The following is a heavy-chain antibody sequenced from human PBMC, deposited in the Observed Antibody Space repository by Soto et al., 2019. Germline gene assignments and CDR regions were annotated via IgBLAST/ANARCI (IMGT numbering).Heavy chain of an antibody. CDR3: ARWGCLDY. CDR2: ISGSDGKT. CDR1: GFSFGSYA. J-gene: IGHJ4*02. D-gene: IGHD1-26*01. V-gene: IGHV3-23*01. Sequence: PGGSLRLSCAASGFSFGSYALSWVRQAPGKGLEWVSTISGSDGKTFYADSVKGRFSISRDTSQSTLYLQMNSLRADDTAMYYCARWGCLDYWGQGTRVTVSS.